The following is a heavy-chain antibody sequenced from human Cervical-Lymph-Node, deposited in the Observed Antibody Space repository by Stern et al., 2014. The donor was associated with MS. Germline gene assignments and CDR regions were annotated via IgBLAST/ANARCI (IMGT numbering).Heavy chain of an antibody. CDR1: GYTFTNNW. J-gene: IGHJ6*02. Sequence: EDQLVESGAEVKKPGESLKISCKGSGYTFTNNWIAWVRQMPGKGLEWMGIIYPDDSDIRYSPSLQGQVTISADKSISTAYLQWSSLKAADSAVYYCARHPRRRKWDDPNYGMDVWGQGTTVTVSS. D-gene: IGHD1-1*01. V-gene: IGHV5-51*01. CDR3: ARHPRRRKWDDPNYGMDV. CDR2: IYPDDSDI.